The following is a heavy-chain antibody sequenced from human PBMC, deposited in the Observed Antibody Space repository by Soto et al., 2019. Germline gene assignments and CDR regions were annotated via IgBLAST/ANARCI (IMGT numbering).Heavy chain of an antibody. Sequence: GGSLRLSCAASGFTFSSYAMHWVRQAPGKGLEWVAVISYDGSNKYYADSVKGRFTISRDNSKNTLYLQMNSLRAEDTAVYYCARFGGNVAESDAFDIWGQGTMVTVSS. CDR3: ARFGGNVAESDAFDI. V-gene: IGHV3-30-3*01. CDR2: ISYDGSNK. D-gene: IGHD2-15*01. CDR1: GFTFSSYA. J-gene: IGHJ3*02.